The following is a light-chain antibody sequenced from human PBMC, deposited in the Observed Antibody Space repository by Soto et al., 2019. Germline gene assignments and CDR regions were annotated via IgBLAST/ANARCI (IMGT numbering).Light chain of an antibody. CDR2: SAS. CDR1: NDISSS. V-gene: IGKV1D-12*01. Sequence: RVTQSPSSVSASVGDRVTITCQTSNDISSSVARYQQKPGKAPNLLIFSASALHRGVPPRFSGSGSGTAFTLPVSSLQPEDFDIYYCQQADSFPWTFGQGTRVEIK. J-gene: IGKJ1*01. CDR3: QQADSFPWT.